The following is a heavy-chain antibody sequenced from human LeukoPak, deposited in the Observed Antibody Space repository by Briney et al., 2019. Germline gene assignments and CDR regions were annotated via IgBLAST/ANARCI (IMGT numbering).Heavy chain of an antibody. CDR3: AHRLVRDNWVDY. CDR1: GFLLSTSGVG. CDR2: IYWNDDK. V-gene: IGHV2-5*01. Sequence: SGPTLVKPTQTLTLTCTFSGFLLSTSGVGVGWIRQPPGKALEWLALIYWNDDKRYSPSLKSRLTITKDTSKNQVVLTMTNMDPVDTATYYCAHRLVRDNWVDYWGQGTLVTVSS. J-gene: IGHJ4*02. D-gene: IGHD1-20*01.